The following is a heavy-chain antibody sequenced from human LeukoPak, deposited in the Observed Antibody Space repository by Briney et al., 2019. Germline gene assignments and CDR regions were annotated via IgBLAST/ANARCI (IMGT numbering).Heavy chain of an antibody. Sequence: PETLSLTCTVSGGSISSSSYYWGWIRQPPGKGLEWIGYIYYSGSTNYNPSLKSRVTISVDTSKNQFSLKLSSVTAADTAVYYCASYCNSTSCYTRDDAFDIWGQGTMVTVSS. V-gene: IGHV4-61*05. D-gene: IGHD2-2*02. CDR2: IYYSGST. CDR1: GGSISSSSYY. J-gene: IGHJ3*02. CDR3: ASYCNSTSCYTRDDAFDI.